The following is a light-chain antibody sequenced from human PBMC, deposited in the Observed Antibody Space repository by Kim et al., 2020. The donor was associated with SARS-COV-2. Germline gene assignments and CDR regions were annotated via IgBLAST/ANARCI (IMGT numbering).Light chain of an antibody. CDR2: VAS. J-gene: IGKJ4*01. Sequence: ASVGDRGTITCRARRGYSSYLVWYQQIPGRAPKLLIYVASTVQSGVPSRCSGSGSGTEISLTISRLQPEDFSAYYCQQLNSYPLTFGGGTTVDIK. CDR3: QQLNSYPLT. CDR1: RGYSSY. V-gene: IGKV1-9*01.